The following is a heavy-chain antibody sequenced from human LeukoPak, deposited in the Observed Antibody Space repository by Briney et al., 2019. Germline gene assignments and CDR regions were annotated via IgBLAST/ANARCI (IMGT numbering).Heavy chain of an antibody. CDR2: IYYSGST. D-gene: IGHD2-2*01. CDR1: GGSISSGDYY. CDR3: ARGIVVPAAMGFDP. V-gene: IGHV4-30-4*08. Sequence: PPQTLSLTCTVSGGSISSGDYYWSWIRQPPGKGLEWIGYIYYSGSTYYNPSLKSRVTISVDTSKNQFSLKLSSVTAADTAVYYCARGIVVPAAMGFDPWGQGTLVTVSS. J-gene: IGHJ5*02.